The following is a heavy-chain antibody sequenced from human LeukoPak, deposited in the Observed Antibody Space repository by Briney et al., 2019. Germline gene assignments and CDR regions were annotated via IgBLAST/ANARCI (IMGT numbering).Heavy chain of an antibody. D-gene: IGHD2/OR15-2a*01. Sequence: GGSLRLSCAASGITVSKTWMSWVRQAPGKGLEGVGRIKSKGDGGTTDHAAPVKGRFTISRDDSKNTLNLQVNSLKTEDTAVYYCTTYNSRDAFDIWGQGTLVTVSS. CDR1: GITVSKTW. J-gene: IGHJ3*02. CDR2: IKSKGDGGTT. V-gene: IGHV3-15*01. CDR3: TTYNSRDAFDI.